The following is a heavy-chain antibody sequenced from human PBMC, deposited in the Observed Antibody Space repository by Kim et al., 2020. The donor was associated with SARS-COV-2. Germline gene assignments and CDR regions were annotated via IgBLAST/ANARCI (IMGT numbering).Heavy chain of an antibody. CDR2: ISTFDRKA. J-gene: IGHJ4*02. V-gene: IGHV1-18*01. D-gene: IGHD2-21*01. CDR1: GYTFVNHG. CDR3: ARGSAHRPYYSDL. Sequence: ASVKVSCKASGYTFVNHGINWVRQAPGQGLEWIAWISTFDRKANFAQKLQDRAIMTTDTSTTTVYLALRSLRSDDTALYYCARGSAHRPYYSDLWGRGSLVTVSS.